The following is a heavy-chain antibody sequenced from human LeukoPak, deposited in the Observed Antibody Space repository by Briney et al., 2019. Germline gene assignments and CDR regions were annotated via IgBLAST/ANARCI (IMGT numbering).Heavy chain of an antibody. J-gene: IGHJ4*02. CDR3: TASLDY. D-gene: IGHD2-21*02. V-gene: IGHV3-74*01. CDR2: IKSDGSST. CDR1: GFTFSSYW. Sequence: PGGSLRLSCAASGFTFSSYWMHWVRQAPGKGLVWVSRIKSDGSSTNYADSVKGRFTISRDNAKNTLYLQMNSLRAEDTAVYYSTASLDYWGQGTLVTVSS.